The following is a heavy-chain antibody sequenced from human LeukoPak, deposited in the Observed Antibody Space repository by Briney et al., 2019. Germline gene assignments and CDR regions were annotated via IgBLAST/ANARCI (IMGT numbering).Heavy chain of an antibody. J-gene: IGHJ6*03. CDR1: GYTLTELS. V-gene: IGHV1-24*01. D-gene: IGHD2-21*01. Sequence: RASVRVSCKVSGYTLTELSMHWVRQAPGKGLEWMGGFDPEDGETIYAQKFQGRVTMTEDTSTDTAYMELSSLRSEDTAVYYCATADPTYCGGGCYTYYYYYYMDVWGKGTTVTVSS. CDR3: ATADPTYCGGGCYTYYYYYYMDV. CDR2: FDPEDGET.